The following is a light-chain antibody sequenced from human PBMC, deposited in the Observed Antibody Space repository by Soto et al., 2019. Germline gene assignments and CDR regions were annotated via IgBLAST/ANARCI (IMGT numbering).Light chain of an antibody. V-gene: IGLV2-14*01. J-gene: IGLJ1*01. CDR3: SSYTSSSTPYV. Sequence: QSVLTPPASVSGSPGQSIAISCTGTSNDVGGYNYVSWYQQHPVKAPQLIIYDVTNRPSGVSDRFSGSKSGNTASLTISGLQAEDEADYYCSSYTSSSTPYVFGTGTKVTVL. CDR1: SNDVGGYNY. CDR2: DVT.